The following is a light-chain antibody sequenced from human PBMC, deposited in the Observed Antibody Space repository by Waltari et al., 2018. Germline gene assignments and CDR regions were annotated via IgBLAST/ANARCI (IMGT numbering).Light chain of an antibody. J-gene: IGKJ2*01. CDR1: QSLLHSNGYNY. Sequence: IVMTHSPLPLPVTPGEPAPLSCTSRQSLLHSNGYNYLDWYLQKPGHSPPLLIYLGSNRASGVPDRFSGSGSGTDFTLKISRVEAEDVGVYYCMQGLQTLYTFGQGTKLEI. V-gene: IGKV2-28*01. CDR3: MQGLQTLYT. CDR2: LGS.